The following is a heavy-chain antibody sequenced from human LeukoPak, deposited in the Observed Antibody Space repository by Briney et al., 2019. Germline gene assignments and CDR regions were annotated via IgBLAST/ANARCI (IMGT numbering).Heavy chain of an antibody. CDR3: AKAPLGSFDY. V-gene: IGHV3-23*01. CDR1: GSTFSSYA. CDR2: ISGSGGST. D-gene: IGHD5-12*01. J-gene: IGHJ4*02. Sequence: GGSLRLSCAASGSTFSSYAMSWVRQAPGKGLEWASAISGSGGSTYYADSVKGRFTISRDNSKNTLYLQMNSLRAEDTAVYYCAKAPLGSFDYWGQGTLVTVSS.